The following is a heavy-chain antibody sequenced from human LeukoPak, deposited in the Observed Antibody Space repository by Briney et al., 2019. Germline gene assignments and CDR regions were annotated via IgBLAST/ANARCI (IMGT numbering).Heavy chain of an antibody. Sequence: ASVKVSCKASGYTFTGYYMHWVRQAPGQGLEWMGWINPNSGGTNYAQKFQGRVTMTRDTSISTAYMELSSLRSDDTAVYYCARVSASSWPPNFDYWGQGTLVTVSS. CDR1: GYTFTGYY. V-gene: IGHV1-2*02. CDR2: INPNSGGT. J-gene: IGHJ4*02. CDR3: ARVSASSWPPNFDY. D-gene: IGHD6-13*01.